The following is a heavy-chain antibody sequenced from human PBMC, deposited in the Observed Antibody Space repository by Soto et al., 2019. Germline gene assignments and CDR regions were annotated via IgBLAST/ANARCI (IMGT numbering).Heavy chain of an antibody. CDR1: GFTFSSYA. J-gene: IGHJ5*02. V-gene: IGHV3-30-3*01. D-gene: IGHD6-13*01. CDR2: ISYDGSNK. Sequence: GGSLRLSCAASGFTFSSYAMHWVRQAPGKGLEWVAVISYDGSNKYYADSVKGRFTISRDNSKNTLYLQMNSLRAEDTAVYYCASSIAAAGQPFYPWGQGTLVTVSS. CDR3: ASSIAAAGQPFYP.